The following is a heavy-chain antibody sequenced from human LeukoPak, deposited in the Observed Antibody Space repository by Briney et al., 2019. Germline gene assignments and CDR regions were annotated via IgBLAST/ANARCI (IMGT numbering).Heavy chain of an antibody. CDR2: IYYSGST. J-gene: IGHJ6*03. D-gene: IGHD3-16*02. Sequence: SETLSLTCTVSGGSISSSSYYWGWIRQPPGKGLEWIGSIYYSGSTNYNPSLKSRVTISVDTSKNQFSLKLSSVTAADTAVYYCARYSALRLGELSLYNYYYMDVWGKGTTATVSS. CDR1: GGSISSSSYY. V-gene: IGHV4-39*07. CDR3: ARYSALRLGELSLYNYYYMDV.